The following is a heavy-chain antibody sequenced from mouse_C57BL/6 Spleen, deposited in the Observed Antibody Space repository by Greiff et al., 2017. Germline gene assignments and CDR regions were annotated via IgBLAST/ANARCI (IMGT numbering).Heavy chain of an antibody. V-gene: IGHV1-54*01. D-gene: IGHD1-1*01. J-gene: IGHJ1*03. CDR3: ARSSSSEDFDV. Sequence: VQLQQSGAELVRPGTSVKVSCTASGYAFTNHLIEWVKQRPGQGLEWIGVINPGSGGTKYNEKFKGKATLTADKSSSTAYMQLSSLTSEDSAVYYCARSSSSEDFDVWGTGTTVTVSS. CDR1: GYAFTNHL. CDR2: INPGSGGT.